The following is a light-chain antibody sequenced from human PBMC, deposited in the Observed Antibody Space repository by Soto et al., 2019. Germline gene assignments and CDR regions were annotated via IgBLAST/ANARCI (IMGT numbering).Light chain of an antibody. CDR2: GAS. CDR1: QSVSSSF. CDR3: QQYDSSPWT. J-gene: IGKJ1*01. V-gene: IGKV3-20*01. Sequence: ESVLTQSPGTLSLSPGERATLSYRASQSVSSSFLAWYQLKPGQAPRLLIYGASSRATGIPDRFSGSGSGTDFTLTISRLEPEEFAVYYCQQYDSSPWTCGQGTKVEIK.